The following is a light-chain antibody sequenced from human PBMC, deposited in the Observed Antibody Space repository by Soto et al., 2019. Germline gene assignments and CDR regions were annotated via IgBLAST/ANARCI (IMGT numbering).Light chain of an antibody. J-gene: IGKJ5*01. Sequence: EIVLTQSPGTLSLSPGERATLSCKASQSVSSSYLAWYQQKPGQAPRLIIYGASSRATGIPDRFSGSGSGTGFTLTVSSLEPEDFAVYYCQQRSNWPPITLGQGTRLEIK. CDR2: GAS. CDR1: QSVSSSY. V-gene: IGKV3D-20*02. CDR3: QQRSNWPPIT.